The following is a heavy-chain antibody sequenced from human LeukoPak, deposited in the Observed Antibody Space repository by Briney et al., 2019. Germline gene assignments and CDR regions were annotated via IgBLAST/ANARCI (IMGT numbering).Heavy chain of an antibody. CDR3: ARPRDSSGYYAIDL. CDR2: ICSGGTP. J-gene: IGHJ5*02. CDR1: GFTVSNNH. D-gene: IGHD3-22*01. V-gene: IGHV3-66*04. Sequence: GGSLRLSCAASGFTVSNNHMTWVRQAPGKGLEWVSLICSGGTPYYADSVKGRFIISRDTSKNTLNLLMNTLRVDDTAVYYCARPRDSSGYYAIDLWGQGTLVTVSS.